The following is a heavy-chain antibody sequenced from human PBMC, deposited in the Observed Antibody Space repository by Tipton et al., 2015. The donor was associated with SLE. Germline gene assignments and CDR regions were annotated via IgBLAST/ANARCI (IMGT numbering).Heavy chain of an antibody. CDR3: AKGGGSYYPEYCHQ. D-gene: IGHD1-26*01. Sequence: SLRLSCSASGFTFSSYWMSWVRQAPGKGLEWVANIKQDGSEKYYVDSVKGRFTISRDNSKNTLFLQLNSLRLEDTAVYYCAKGGGSYYPEYCHQWGQGTLVTVSS. CDR2: IKQDGSEK. CDR1: GFTFSSYW. J-gene: IGHJ1*01. V-gene: IGHV3-7*01.